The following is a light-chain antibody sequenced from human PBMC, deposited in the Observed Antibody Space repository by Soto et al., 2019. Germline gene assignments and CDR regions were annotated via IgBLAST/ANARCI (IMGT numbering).Light chain of an antibody. CDR1: ESVSIH. CDR3: QQRSNRPPLT. V-gene: IGKV3-11*01. J-gene: IGKJ4*01. Sequence: EIVLTQSPATLSLTPGERATLSCRASESVSIHLAWYQQKPGQAPRLLIYDASNRATGIPVRFSGSGSGTDFTLTISSLEPEDFAIYYCQQRSNRPPLTFGGGTRVEIK. CDR2: DAS.